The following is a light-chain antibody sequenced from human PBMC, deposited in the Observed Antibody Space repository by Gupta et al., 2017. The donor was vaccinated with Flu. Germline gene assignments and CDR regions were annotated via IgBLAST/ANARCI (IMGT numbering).Light chain of an antibody. CDR3: QSYDSSNQV. Sequence: NFMLTQPHSVSESPGKTVTISCTRNSGSIAINYVQWYQQRPGSSPTTVIYEDKQRPSGVPDRSSGSIDSSSNSAYLTITGLKTEDEADYYCQSYDSSNQVFGGGTKLTVL. CDR1: SGSIAINY. J-gene: IGLJ3*02. V-gene: IGLV6-57*01. CDR2: EDK.